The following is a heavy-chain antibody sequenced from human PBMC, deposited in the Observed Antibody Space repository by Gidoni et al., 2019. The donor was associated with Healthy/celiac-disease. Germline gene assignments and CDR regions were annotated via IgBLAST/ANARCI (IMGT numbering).Heavy chain of an antibody. V-gene: IGHV1-69*01. CDR1: GGTFSSYA. D-gene: IGHD2-2*02. Sequence: QVQLVQSGAEVKKPGSSVQVSCKAYGGTFSSYAISRVRQAPGQGLEWMGGIIPIFGTANYAQKFQGRVTITADESTSTAYMELSSLRSEDTAVYYCARAGIVVVPAAIYYYYGMDVWGQGTTVTVSS. J-gene: IGHJ6*02. CDR3: ARAGIVVVPAAIYYYYGMDV. CDR2: IIPIFGTA.